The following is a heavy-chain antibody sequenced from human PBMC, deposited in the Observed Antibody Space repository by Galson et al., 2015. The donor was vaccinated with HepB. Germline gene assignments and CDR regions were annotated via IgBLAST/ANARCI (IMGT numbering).Heavy chain of an antibody. CDR3: VRNRADITTPMFFDP. CDR2: INAGNGHI. D-gene: IGHD3-10*02. J-gene: IGHJ5*02. CDR1: GYTFTNYA. Sequence: SVKVSCKASGYTFTNYAIHWVRQAPAQSLEWMGWINAGNGHIRYSQKFQGRLTFTTDTAATTAYMELSSLKSEDTAVYFCVRNRADITTPMFFDPWGRGTPVTVSS. V-gene: IGHV1-3*01.